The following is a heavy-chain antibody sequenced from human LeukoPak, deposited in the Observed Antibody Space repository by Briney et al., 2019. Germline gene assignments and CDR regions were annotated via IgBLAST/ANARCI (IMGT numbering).Heavy chain of an antibody. D-gene: IGHD1-26*01. Sequence: GGSLRLSCAASGFTFSSYAMHWVRQAPGQGLEWMGWINPNSGGTNYAQKFQGRVTMTRDTSISTAYMELSRLRSDDTAVYYCARTRGATTGGWFDPWGQGTLVTVSS. CDR2: INPNSGGT. CDR3: ARTRGATTGGWFDP. CDR1: GFTFSSYA. J-gene: IGHJ5*02. V-gene: IGHV1-2*02.